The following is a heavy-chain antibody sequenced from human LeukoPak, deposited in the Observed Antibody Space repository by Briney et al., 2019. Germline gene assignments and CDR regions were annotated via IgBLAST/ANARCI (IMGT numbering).Heavy chain of an antibody. V-gene: IGHV4-39*01. CDR2: ISYSGNT. Sequence: SETLSLTCTVSGGSIISSDYHWGWVRQPPGKGLEWIGTISYSGNTDYNPSLRSRVTISVDTSNNQFSLRLGSVTAADTAIYHCARHCCSAPSKRVFDTWGQGTMVTVSS. CDR3: ARHCCSAPSKRVFDT. D-gene: IGHD2-15*01. CDR1: GGSIISSDYH. J-gene: IGHJ3*02.